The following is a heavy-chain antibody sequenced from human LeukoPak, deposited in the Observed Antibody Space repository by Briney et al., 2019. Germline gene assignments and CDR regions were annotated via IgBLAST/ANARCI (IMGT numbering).Heavy chain of an antibody. CDR1: GDSISSGGYY. V-gene: IGHV4-30-4*08. CDR2: IYYSGST. D-gene: IGHD4-23*01. J-gene: IGHJ3*02. Sequence: SETLSLTCTVSGDSISSGGYYWSWIRQPPGKGLEWIGYIYYSGSTYYNPSLKSRVTISVDTSKNQFSLKLSSVTAADTAVYYCARGKDTFDIWGQGTMVTVSS. CDR3: ARGKDTFDI.